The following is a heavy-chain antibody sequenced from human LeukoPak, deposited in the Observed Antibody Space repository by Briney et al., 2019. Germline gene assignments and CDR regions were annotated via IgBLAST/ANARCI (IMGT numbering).Heavy chain of an antibody. D-gene: IGHD3-10*01. CDR3: ARRGCYGSGSYYNGFDP. V-gene: IGHV1-18*03. Sequence: GASVKVSCKASGYTFTSYGISWVRQAPGQGLEWMGWISAYNGNTNYAQKLQGRVTMTTDKSTSTAYMELSSLRSEDMAVYYCARRGCYGSGSYYNGFDPWGQGTLVTVSS. J-gene: IGHJ5*02. CDR1: GYTFTSYG. CDR2: ISAYNGNT.